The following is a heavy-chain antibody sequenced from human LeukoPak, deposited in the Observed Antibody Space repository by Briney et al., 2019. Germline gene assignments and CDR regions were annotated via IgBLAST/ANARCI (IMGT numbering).Heavy chain of an antibody. D-gene: IGHD4-17*01. CDR1: GFTFSRNG. CDR2: ISYDGSNK. CDR3: TRGAGDPYYFDY. J-gene: IGHJ4*02. V-gene: IGHV3-30*03. Sequence: QPGGSLRLSCAASGFTFSRNGMHWVRQAPGKGLEWVAAISYDGSNKWHADSVKGRFTISRDNSKHTLYLQMNSLKTEDTAVYYCTRGAGDPYYFDYWGQGTLVTVSS.